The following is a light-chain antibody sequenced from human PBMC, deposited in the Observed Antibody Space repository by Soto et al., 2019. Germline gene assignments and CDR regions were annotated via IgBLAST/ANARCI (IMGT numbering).Light chain of an antibody. V-gene: IGKV4-1*01. CDR3: QQYYSTPWT. J-gene: IGKJ1*01. CDR2: WAS. CDR1: QSVLYSSNNKNY. Sequence: DIVMTQSPDSLAVSLGERATINCKSSQSVLYSSNNKNYLAWYQQKPGHPPKLLIYWASTRESGVPDRFSGSGSGTDFTLIISSLQAEDVAVYYCQQYYSTPWTFGQGTKVEIK.